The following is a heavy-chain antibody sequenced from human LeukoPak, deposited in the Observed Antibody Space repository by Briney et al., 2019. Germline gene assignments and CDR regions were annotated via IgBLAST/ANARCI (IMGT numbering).Heavy chain of an antibody. CDR3: ARLRSKYWFDP. V-gene: IGHV3-48*04. CDR2: ITSSGNTM. CDR1: GFTFISYW. Sequence: GGSLRLSCAASGFTFISYWMHWVRQVPGKGLEWVSFITSSGNTMYYADSVKGRFTISRDNAKNSLYLQMNSLRADDTAVYYCARLRSKYWFDPWGQGTLVTVST. D-gene: IGHD4-11*01. J-gene: IGHJ5*02.